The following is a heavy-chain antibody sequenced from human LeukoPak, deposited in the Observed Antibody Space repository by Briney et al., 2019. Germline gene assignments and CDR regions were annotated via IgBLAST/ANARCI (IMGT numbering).Heavy chain of an antibody. CDR2: INPNSGGT. V-gene: IGHV1-2*02. CDR3: AGDRGYSYGYAAFDY. CDR1: GYTFTGYY. J-gene: IGHJ4*02. D-gene: IGHD5-18*01. Sequence: GASVKVSCKASGYTFTGYYMHWVRQAPGQVLERMGWINPNSGGTNYAQKFQGRVTMTRDTSISTAYMELSRLRSDDTAVYYCAGDRGYSYGYAAFDYWGQGTLVTVSS.